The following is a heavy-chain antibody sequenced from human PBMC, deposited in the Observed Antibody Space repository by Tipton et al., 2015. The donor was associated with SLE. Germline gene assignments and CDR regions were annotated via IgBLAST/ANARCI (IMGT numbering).Heavy chain of an antibody. CDR1: GFTFSSYA. V-gene: IGHV3-23*04. CDR2: ISGSGGST. J-gene: IGHJ4*02. D-gene: IGHD3-22*01. Sequence: QLVQSGGGLVQPGGSLRLSCAASGFTFSSYAMSWVRQAPGKGLEWVSAISGSGGSTYYADSVKGRLTISRDNSKNTLYLQMNSLRAEDTAVYYCAKDAGGDYYDSSGYSFFDYWGQGTLVTVSS. CDR3: AKDAGGDYYDSSGYSFFDY.